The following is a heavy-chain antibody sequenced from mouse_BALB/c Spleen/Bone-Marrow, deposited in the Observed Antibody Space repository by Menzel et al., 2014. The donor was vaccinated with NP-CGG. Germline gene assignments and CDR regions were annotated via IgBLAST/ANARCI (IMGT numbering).Heavy chain of an antibody. CDR2: INPYNDGT. CDR3: ARRGFDEGYYAMDY. CDR1: GYTFTSYV. V-gene: IGHV1-14*01. J-gene: IGHJ4*01. Sequence: VQLQQPRPELVKPGASVKMSCKASGYTFTSYVMHWVKQKPGQGLEWIGYINPYNDGTKYNEKFKGKATLTSDKSSSTAYIELSILTSEDSAVYYCARRGFDEGYYAMDYWGQGTSVTVSS.